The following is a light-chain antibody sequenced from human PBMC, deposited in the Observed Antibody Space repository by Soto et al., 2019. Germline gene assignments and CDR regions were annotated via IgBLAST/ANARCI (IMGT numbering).Light chain of an antibody. Sequence: EIVLTQSPGTLSLSPGDRATLSCKASQSVSSNSLAWYQQKPGQAPGLLIYGAANRAVTVAGWFSGSGSGTDFTLTSRQLEAEDFVVYFCQQYGSAPCTFGQGTKLEV. V-gene: IGKV3-20*01. CDR3: QQYGSAPCT. CDR1: QSVSSNS. J-gene: IGKJ1*01. CDR2: GAA.